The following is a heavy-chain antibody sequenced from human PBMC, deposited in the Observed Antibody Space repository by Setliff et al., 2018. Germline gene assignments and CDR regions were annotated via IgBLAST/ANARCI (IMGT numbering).Heavy chain of an antibody. CDR1: GESIDSVATGNHY. V-gene: IGHV4-61*02. Sequence: TLSLTCIVSGESIDSVATGNHYWSWIRQSAGKGLECIGRIYTDGSTKYNPSLNSRVTLLIDTAKNQISLRLSSVTAADTAVYFCARVTGFSYMDVWGKGTTVTVS. CDR2: IYTDGST. J-gene: IGHJ6*03. CDR3: ARVTGFSYMDV.